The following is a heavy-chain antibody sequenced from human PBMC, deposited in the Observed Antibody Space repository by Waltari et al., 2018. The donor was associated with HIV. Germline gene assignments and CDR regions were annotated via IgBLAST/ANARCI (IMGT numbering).Heavy chain of an antibody. D-gene: IGHD3-22*01. J-gene: IGHJ4*02. CDR1: GFTSSDYS. CDR2: ISNSGDII. Sequence: VQLLESGGGLVKPGGSLRLSCAASGFTSSDYSMSWLRQAPGKGLEWISYISNSGDIIYYADSVKGRFTISRDNAKNSLYLQMNSLRAEDTAVYYCARDRWYYFDTSDYFYDYWGQGTLVTVSS. CDR3: ARDRWYYFDTSDYFYDY. V-gene: IGHV3-11*01.